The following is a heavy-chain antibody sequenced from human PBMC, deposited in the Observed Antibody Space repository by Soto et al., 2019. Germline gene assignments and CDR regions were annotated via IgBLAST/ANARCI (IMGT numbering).Heavy chain of an antibody. J-gene: IGHJ4*02. Sequence: ASVKVSCKASGGTFSSYAISWVRQAPGQGLEWMGGIIPIFGTANYAQKFQGRVTITADESTSTAYMELSSLRSEDTAVYYCARDQGQQLDRYFDYWGQGTLVTVSS. V-gene: IGHV1-69*13. CDR3: ARDQGQQLDRYFDY. D-gene: IGHD6-13*01. CDR2: IIPIFGTA. CDR1: GGTFSSYA.